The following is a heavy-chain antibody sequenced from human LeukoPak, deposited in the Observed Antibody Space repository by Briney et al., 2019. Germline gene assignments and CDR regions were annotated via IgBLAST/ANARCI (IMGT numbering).Heavy chain of an antibody. CDR1: GYTFTSYD. D-gene: IGHD3-10*01. Sequence: ASVKVSCKASGYTFTSYDINWVRQATGQGLEWMGWMNPNSGNTGYAQKFQGRVTMTRNTSISTAYMELSSLRSEDTAVYYCARGVITMVRGSTTTSIDYWGQGTLVTVSS. J-gene: IGHJ4*02. V-gene: IGHV1-8*01. CDR2: MNPNSGNT. CDR3: ARGVITMVRGSTTTSIDY.